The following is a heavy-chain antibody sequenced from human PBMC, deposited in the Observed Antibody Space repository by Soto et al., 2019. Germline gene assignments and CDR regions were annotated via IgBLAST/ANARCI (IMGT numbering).Heavy chain of an antibody. J-gene: IGHJ5*02. V-gene: IGHV4-61*01. D-gene: IGHD6-13*01. CDR3: ARVVAAAGKNWFDP. CDR1: GGSVSSGSYY. Sequence: SETLSLTCTVSGGSVSSGSYYWSWIRQPPGKGLEWIGYIYYSGSTNYNASLKSRVTISVDTSKNQFSLKLSSVTAADTAVYYCARVVAAAGKNWFDPWGQGTLVTVSS. CDR2: IYYSGST.